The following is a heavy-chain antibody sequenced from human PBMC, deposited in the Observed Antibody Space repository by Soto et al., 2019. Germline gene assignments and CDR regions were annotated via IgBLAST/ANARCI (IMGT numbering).Heavy chain of an antibody. CDR2: IHYSGRT. CDR1: NGSISGFY. D-gene: IGHD1-26*01. CDR3: VRVGVGIGNHFDS. V-gene: IGHV4-59*12. J-gene: IGHJ4*02. Sequence: SETLSLTCSVSNGSISGFYWTWIRQPPGKILEWIGYIHYSGRTDYNPSLTSRATMSVDTSKNQFSLNLKSITAADTAVYYCVRVGVGIGNHFDSWGWGTLVTVSS.